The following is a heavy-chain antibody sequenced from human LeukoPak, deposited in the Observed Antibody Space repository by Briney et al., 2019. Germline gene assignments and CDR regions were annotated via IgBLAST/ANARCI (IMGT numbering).Heavy chain of an antibody. CDR1: GFTFNSYA. V-gene: IGHV3-30*04. D-gene: IGHD3-3*01. J-gene: IGHJ4*02. CDR3: AGDFLDFSVDY. Sequence: GGSLRLSCAASGFTFNSYAMHWVRQAPGKGLEWVAFISYDGGKKSHANSVRGRFTISRDNSKNTLYLQMNSLRAEDTAVYYCAGDFLDFSVDYWGQGTLVTVSS. CDR2: ISYDGGKK.